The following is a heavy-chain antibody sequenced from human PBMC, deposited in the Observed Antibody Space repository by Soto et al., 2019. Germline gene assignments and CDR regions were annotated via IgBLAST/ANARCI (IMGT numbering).Heavy chain of an antibody. V-gene: IGHV1-3*01. D-gene: IGHD3-16*01. J-gene: IGHJ6*02. CDR3: ARDVRWGNYYYGMDV. Sequence: ASVKVSCKASGYTFTSYAMHWVRQAPGQRLEWMGWINAGSGNTKYSQKFQGRVTITRDTSASTGYMELSSLRSEDTAVYYCARDVRWGNYYYGMDVWGQGTTVTVSS. CDR1: GYTFTSYA. CDR2: INAGSGNT.